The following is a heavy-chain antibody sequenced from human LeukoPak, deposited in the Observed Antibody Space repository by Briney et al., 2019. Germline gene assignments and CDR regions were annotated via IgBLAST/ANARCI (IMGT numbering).Heavy chain of an antibody. CDR1: GFTFSSYG. D-gene: IGHD1-14*01. J-gene: IGHJ6*03. CDR3: AKVMNRVYYYYMDV. CDR2: IRYDGSNK. V-gene: IGHV3-30*02. Sequence: GGSLRLSCAASGFTFSSYGMHWVRQAPGKGLEWVAFIRYDGSNKYYADSVKGRFTISRDNSKNTLYPQMNSLRAEDTAVYYCAKVMNRVYYYYMDVWGKGTTVTVSS.